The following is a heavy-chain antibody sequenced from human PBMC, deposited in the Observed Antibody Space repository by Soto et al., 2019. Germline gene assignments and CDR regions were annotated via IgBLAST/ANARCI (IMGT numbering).Heavy chain of an antibody. Sequence: TLCLTGVVSGGSLGGATYCWNWIRQPPGKGLEWIGYIFPSGTTYYNPSLKSRVTISIDVSKNQFSLSLRSLTAADTAVYYWARGREFDYWSQGTLVNVSS. V-gene: IGHV4-30-2*01. CDR3: ARGREFDY. CDR2: IFPSGTT. CDR1: GGSLGGATYC. J-gene: IGHJ4*02.